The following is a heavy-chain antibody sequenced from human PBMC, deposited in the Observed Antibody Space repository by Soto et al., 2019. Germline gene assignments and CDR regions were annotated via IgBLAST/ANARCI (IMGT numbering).Heavy chain of an antibody. CDR3: AKDRGYYDSSGYYGFDY. D-gene: IGHD3-22*01. V-gene: IGHV3-23*01. J-gene: IGHJ4*02. CDR2: ISGSGGST. Sequence: VQLLESGGGLVQPGGSLRLSCAASGFTFSSYAMSWVRQAPGKGLEWVSAISGSGGSTYYADSVKGRFTISRDNSKNTLYLQMNSLRAEDTAVYYCAKDRGYYDSSGYYGFDYWGQGTLVTVSS. CDR1: GFTFSSYA.